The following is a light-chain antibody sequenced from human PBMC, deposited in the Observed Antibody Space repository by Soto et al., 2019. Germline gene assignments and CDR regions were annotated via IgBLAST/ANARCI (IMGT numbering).Light chain of an antibody. V-gene: IGLV2-14*01. Sequence: QSVLTQPASVSGSPGQSITISCTGTSSDIGSYNYVAWYQQFPGKTPKLIIYEVSNRPSGVSNRFAGSKSGNTASLTISGLQAEDEADYYCSSYTSGSTRVFGGGTELTVL. J-gene: IGLJ2*01. CDR1: SSDIGSYNY. CDR3: SSYTSGSTRV. CDR2: EVS.